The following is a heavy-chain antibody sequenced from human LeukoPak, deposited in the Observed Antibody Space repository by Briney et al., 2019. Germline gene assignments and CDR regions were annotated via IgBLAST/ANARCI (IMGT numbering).Heavy chain of an antibody. Sequence: SETLSLTCAVYGGSFSGYYWSWIRQPPGKELEWIGEINHSGSTNYKPSLKRRVTISVDTTQNQDSLKPSTVNAADTAVYYCARRTEKKVFDYWGQGTLVTVSS. V-gene: IGHV4-34*01. J-gene: IGHJ4*02. CDR3: ARRTEKKVFDY. CDR2: INHSGST. CDR1: GGSFSGYY.